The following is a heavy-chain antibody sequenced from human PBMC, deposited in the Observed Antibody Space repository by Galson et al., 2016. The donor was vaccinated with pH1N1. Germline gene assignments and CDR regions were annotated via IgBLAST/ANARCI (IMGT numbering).Heavy chain of an antibody. CDR3: AKGDSGDYVGYFDV. V-gene: IGHV3-30*18. J-gene: IGHJ2*01. Sequence: SLRLSCAASGFTFSSHGMHWVRQAPGKGLEWVAVISYDGSNKYYADSVKGRFTISRDNSKNTLYLQMNSLRAEDTAVSYCAKGDSGDYVGYFDVWGRGTLVTVSS. CDR1: GFTFSSHG. CDR2: ISYDGSNK. D-gene: IGHD4-17*01.